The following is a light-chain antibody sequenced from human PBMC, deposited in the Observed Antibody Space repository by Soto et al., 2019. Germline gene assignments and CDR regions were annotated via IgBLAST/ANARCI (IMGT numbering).Light chain of an antibody. V-gene: IGKV3-20*01. CDR2: GVS. Sequence: EILLTQSPGTLSLSPGERATLSCRASQSVGSRFLAWYQQKPGQAPRLVIHGVSTRATGIPDRFSGSGSGTDFTLTISRLEPEDSAVYYCQQYFISRTFGQGTKVDIK. CDR1: QSVGSRF. CDR3: QQYFISRT. J-gene: IGKJ1*01.